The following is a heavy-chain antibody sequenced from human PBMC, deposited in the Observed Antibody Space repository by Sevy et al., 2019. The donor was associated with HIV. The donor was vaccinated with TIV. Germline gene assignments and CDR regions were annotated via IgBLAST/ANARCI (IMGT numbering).Heavy chain of an antibody. CDR3: VSGASIAAAGNFAY. CDR2: IWYDGSSQ. V-gene: IGHV3-33*08. D-gene: IGHD6-13*01. Sequence: GSLRLSCAASGFIFSTYGMHWVRQAPGKGLEWVALIWYDGSSQYYAASVQGRFTISRDNSKNTLDLQMNSLRAEDTAVYYCVSGASIAAAGNFAYWGQGTLVTVSS. CDR1: GFIFSTYG. J-gene: IGHJ4*02.